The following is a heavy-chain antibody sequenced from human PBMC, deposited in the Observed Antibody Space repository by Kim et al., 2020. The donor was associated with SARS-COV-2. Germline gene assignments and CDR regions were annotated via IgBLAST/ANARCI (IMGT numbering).Heavy chain of an antibody. D-gene: IGHD6-19*01. CDR1: GFTFSSYG. CDR3: ARSSD. V-gene: IGHV3-48*04. J-gene: IGHJ4*02. Sequence: GGSLRLSCAASGFTFSSYGFNWVRQAPGKGLEWVSYISSSSTIYYADSVKGRFTISRDNAKNSLYLQMNSLRAEDTAVYYCARSSDWGQGTLVTVSS. CDR2: ISSSSTI.